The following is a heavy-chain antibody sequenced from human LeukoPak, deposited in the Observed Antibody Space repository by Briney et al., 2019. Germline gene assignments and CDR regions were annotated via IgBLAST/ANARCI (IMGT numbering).Heavy chain of an antibody. V-gene: IGHV4-59*01. CDR3: ASRDYAGAFDI. Sequence: PSETLSLTCTVSGGSISSYYWSWIRQPPGKGLEWIGYIYYSGSTNYNPSLKSRVTISVDTSKNRFSLKLSSVTAADTAVYYCASRDYAGAFDIWGQGTMVTVSS. CDR2: IYYSGST. J-gene: IGHJ3*02. D-gene: IGHD4-23*01. CDR1: GGSISSYY.